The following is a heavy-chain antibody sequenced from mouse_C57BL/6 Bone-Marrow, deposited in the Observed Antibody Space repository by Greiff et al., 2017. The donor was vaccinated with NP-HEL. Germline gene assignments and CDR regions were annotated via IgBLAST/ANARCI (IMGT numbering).Heavy chain of an antibody. V-gene: IGHV1-7*01. CDR2: LNPSSGYT. D-gene: IGHD2-14*01. Sequence: LVESGAELAKPGASVKLSCKASGYTFTSYWMHWVKQRPGQGLEWIGYLNPSSGYTKYNQKFKDQATLTADQSSSTAYMQLSSLTYEDSAVYYCARGVRRGFAYWGQGTLVTVSA. J-gene: IGHJ3*01. CDR1: GYTFTSYW. CDR3: ARGVRRGFAY.